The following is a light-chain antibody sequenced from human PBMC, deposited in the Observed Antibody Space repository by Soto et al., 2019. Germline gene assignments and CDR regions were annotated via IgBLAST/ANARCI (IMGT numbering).Light chain of an antibody. CDR3: QQYDSYSPLT. Sequence: IQMYKSLATLSAYVEDRVTMTCRASQIISKWLAWYQQKPGTAPKLLIYDASNLESGVPSRFSGSGSGTEFTLTIRSLQPDDFATYYCQQYDSYSPLTFGGVSNVDIK. V-gene: IGKV1-5*01. CDR1: QIISKW. J-gene: IGKJ4*01. CDR2: DAS.